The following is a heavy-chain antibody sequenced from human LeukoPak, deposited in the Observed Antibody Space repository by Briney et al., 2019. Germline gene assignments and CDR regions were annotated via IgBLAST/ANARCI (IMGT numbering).Heavy chain of an antibody. CDR3: ARAEGAALNWFDP. D-gene: IGHD6-6*01. V-gene: IGHV4-34*01. CDR1: VGSFSGYY. J-gene: IGHJ5*02. Sequence: SETLSLTCAVYVGSFSGYYWSWIRQPPGKGLEWIGEINHSGSTNYNPSLKSRVTISVVTSKNQFSLKLSSVSAADTAVYYCARAEGAALNWFDPWGQGTLVTVSS. CDR2: INHSGST.